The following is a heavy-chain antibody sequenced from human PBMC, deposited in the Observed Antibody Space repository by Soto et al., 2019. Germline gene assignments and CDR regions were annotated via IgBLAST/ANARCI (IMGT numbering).Heavy chain of an antibody. CDR1: GGSISSINW. V-gene: IGHV4-4*02. Sequence: PSETLSLTCGVSGGSISSINWWSWVRQTPGKGLEWIGGVYYSGSANYNPSLTSRVTMSIDKSKNQFFLNLTSLTAADTAVYYCARSSGVSATNWFDAWGRGALVTVSS. CDR2: VYYSGSA. CDR3: ARSSGVSATNWFDA. D-gene: IGHD3-10*01. J-gene: IGHJ5*02.